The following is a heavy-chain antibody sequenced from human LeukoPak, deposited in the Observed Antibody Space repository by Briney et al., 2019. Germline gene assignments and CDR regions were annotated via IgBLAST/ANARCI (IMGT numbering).Heavy chain of an antibody. Sequence: SETLSLTCTVSGGSVTDKDYYWAWVRQPPGQGLEWVGSVFHNGDSYPNPSLRSRVAMSVDKSKNQFPLSLSSVTAADTAHYYCTRRGTGSSWGWFDPWGQGTLVSVSP. CDR3: TRRGTGSSWGWFDP. V-gene: IGHV4-39*01. J-gene: IGHJ5*02. D-gene: IGHD1-26*01. CDR2: VFHNGDS. CDR1: GGSVTDKDYY.